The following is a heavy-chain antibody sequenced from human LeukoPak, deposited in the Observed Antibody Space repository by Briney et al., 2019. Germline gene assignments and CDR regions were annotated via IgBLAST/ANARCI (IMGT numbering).Heavy chain of an antibody. D-gene: IGHD5-18*01. CDR2: INPSGGST. CDR3: ARGTWIQLWNNWFDP. J-gene: IGHJ5*02. CDR1: GYTFTSYY. V-gene: IGHV1-46*01. Sequence: ASVKVSCKASGYTFTSYYVHWVRQAPGQGLEWMGIINPSGGSTSYAQKFQGRVTMTRDTSTSTVYMELSSLRSEDTAVYYCARGTWIQLWNNWFDPWGQGTLVTVSS.